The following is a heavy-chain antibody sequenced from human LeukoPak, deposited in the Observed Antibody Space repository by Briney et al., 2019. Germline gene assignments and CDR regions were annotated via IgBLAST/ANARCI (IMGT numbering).Heavy chain of an antibody. J-gene: IGHJ4*02. V-gene: IGHV3-23*01. CDR3: ATSSSKYSSGWNDDY. D-gene: IGHD6-19*01. CDR1: GFTFSSYA. CDR2: ISGSGGST. Sequence: GRSLRLSCAASGFTFSSYAMSWVRQAPGKGLEWVSAISGSGGSTYYADSVKGRFTISRDNSKNTLYLQMNSLRAEDTAVYYCATSSSKYSSGWNDDYWGQGTLVTVSS.